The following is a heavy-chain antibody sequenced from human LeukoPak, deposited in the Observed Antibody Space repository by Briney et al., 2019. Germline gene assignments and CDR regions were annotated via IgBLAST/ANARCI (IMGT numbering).Heavy chain of an antibody. J-gene: IGHJ4*02. CDR3: AKDYYCSSTSCGIDY. V-gene: IGHV3-30*02. CDR2: IRYDGSNK. D-gene: IGHD2-2*01. Sequence: GGSLRPSCAASGFTFSSYGMHWVRQAPGKGLEWVAFIRYDGSNKYYADSVKGRFTISRDNSKNTLYLQMNSLRAEDTAVYYRAKDYYCSSTSCGIDYWGQGTLVTVSS. CDR1: GFTFSSYG.